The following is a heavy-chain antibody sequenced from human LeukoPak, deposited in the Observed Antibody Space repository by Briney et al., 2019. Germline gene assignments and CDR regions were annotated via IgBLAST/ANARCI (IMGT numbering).Heavy chain of an antibody. V-gene: IGHV1-2*02. Sequence: GASVKVSCKASGYTFTGYYIHWVRQAPGQGLEWMGWINPNSGGTNYARSFQGRVTMTSDTSTSTAYVELNSLRSDDTAVYYCARVADGYSYGAFDIWGQGTVVTVSS. CDR1: GYTFTGYY. CDR3: ARVADGYSYGAFDI. D-gene: IGHD5-24*01. CDR2: INPNSGGT. J-gene: IGHJ3*02.